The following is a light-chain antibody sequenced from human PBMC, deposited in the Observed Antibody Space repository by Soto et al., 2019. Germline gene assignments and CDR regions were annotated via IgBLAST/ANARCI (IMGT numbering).Light chain of an antibody. CDR3: QQYGTPCSVT. J-gene: IGKJ5*01. CDR1: QSVSSY. V-gene: IGKV3-11*01. CDR2: DAS. Sequence: EIVLTQSPGTLSLSPGERATLSCRASQSVSSYLAWYQQKPGQAPRLLIYDASNRATGIPARFSGSGFGTDFTLTISKVEPEDFAVYYCQQYGTPCSVTFGQGTRLEIK.